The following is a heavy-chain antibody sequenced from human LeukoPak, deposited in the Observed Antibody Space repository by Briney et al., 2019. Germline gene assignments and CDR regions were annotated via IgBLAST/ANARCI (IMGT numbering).Heavy chain of an antibody. D-gene: IGHD3-9*01. CDR3: ARASLTGPSYSYYGMDV. V-gene: IGHV1-69*04. CDR2: IIPILGIA. J-gene: IGHJ6*02. Sequence: SVKVSCKASGGTFSSYAISWVRQAPGQGLEWMGRIIPILGIANYAQKFQGRVTITADKSTSTAYMELSSLRSEDTAVYYCARASLTGPSYSYYGMDVWGQGTTVTVSS. CDR1: GGTFSSYA.